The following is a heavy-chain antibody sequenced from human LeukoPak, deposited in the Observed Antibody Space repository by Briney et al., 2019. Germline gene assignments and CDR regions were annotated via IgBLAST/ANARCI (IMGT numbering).Heavy chain of an antibody. CDR1: GYTLTELS. J-gene: IGHJ6*02. D-gene: IGHD6-13*01. CDR2: FDPEDGET. V-gene: IGHV1-24*01. Sequence: ASVKVSCKVSGYTLTELSMHWVRQAPGKGLEWMGGFDPEDGETIYAQKFQGRVTMTEDTSTDTAYMELSSLRSVDTAVYYCATAVASWYGSRSVYYYYYGMDVWGQGTTVTVSS. CDR3: ATAVASWYGSRSVYYYYYGMDV.